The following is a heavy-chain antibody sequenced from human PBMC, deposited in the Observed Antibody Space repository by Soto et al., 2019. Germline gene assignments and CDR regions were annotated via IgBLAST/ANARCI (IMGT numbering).Heavy chain of an antibody. D-gene: IGHD4-4*01. V-gene: IGHV3-11*01. CDR2: ISSSGTTI. CDR1: GFTFSDYY. CDR3: ARDLGPRAATVTTDPYYYYGMDV. J-gene: IGHJ6*02. Sequence: GGSLRLSCAASGFTFSDYYMNWIRQAPGKGLEWVSHISSSGTTIYYADSVKGRFTISRDNAKKSLYLQMNSLRAEDTAVYYCARDLGPRAATVTTDPYYYYGMDVWGQGTTVTVSS.